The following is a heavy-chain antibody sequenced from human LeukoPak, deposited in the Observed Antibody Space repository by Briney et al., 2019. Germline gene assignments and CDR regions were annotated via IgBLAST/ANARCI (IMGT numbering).Heavy chain of an antibody. CDR2: ISGSGGST. J-gene: IGHJ4*01. CDR3: AKGEFDSSGHASYFDY. D-gene: IGHD3-22*01. Sequence: GGSLGLSCAASGFTFSSYAMSWVRQAPGKGLEWVSAISGSGGSTYYADSVKGRFTISRDNSKNTLYLQMNSLRAEDTAVYYCAKGEFDSSGHASYFDYWGQGTLVTVSS. CDR1: GFTFSSYA. V-gene: IGHV3-23*01.